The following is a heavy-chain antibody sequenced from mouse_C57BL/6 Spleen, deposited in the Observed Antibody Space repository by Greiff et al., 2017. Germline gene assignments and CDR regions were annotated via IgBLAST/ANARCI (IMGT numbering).Heavy chain of an antibody. J-gene: IGHJ2*01. D-gene: IGHD1-1*01. CDR2: IDPSDSYT. CDR3: ARRGYGSSYENYFDY. V-gene: IGHV1-50*01. Sequence: QVQLQQPGAELVKPGASVKLSCKASGYTFTSYWMQWVKQRPGQGLEWIGEIDPSDSYTNYNQKFKGKATLTVDTSSSTAYMQLSSLTSEDSAVYYCARRGYGSSYENYFDYWGQGTTLTVSS. CDR1: GYTFTSYW.